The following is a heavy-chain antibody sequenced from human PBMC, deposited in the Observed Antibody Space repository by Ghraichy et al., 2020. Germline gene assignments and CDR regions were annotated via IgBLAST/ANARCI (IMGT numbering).Heavy chain of an antibody. CDR1: GFSVIPNY. CDR3: ARDLANQGAL. CDR2: IYADGQT. J-gene: IGHJ4*02. Sequence: GGSLRLSCKASGFSVIPNYMSWVRQAPGKGLEWVSVIYADGQTKYADPVEGRFTISRDSSTNTVFLQMDSLRAEHTALYYCARDLANQGALWGQGTLVTVTS. V-gene: IGHV3-53*01. D-gene: IGHD1-26*01.